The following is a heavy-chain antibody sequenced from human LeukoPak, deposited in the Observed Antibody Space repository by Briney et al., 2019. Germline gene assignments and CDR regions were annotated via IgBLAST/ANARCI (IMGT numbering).Heavy chain of an antibody. Sequence: HPGGSLRLSCAASGFSFSRYWMHWVRQAPGKGLVWVSRINSDGGSTTYADSVKGRFTISRDNAKKTLYLQMNSLRVEDTAVYYCVRDIGAVAGTDDYWGQGTLVTVSS. CDR3: VRDIGAVAGTDDY. CDR2: INSDGGST. CDR1: GFSFSRYW. V-gene: IGHV3-74*01. D-gene: IGHD6-19*01. J-gene: IGHJ4*02.